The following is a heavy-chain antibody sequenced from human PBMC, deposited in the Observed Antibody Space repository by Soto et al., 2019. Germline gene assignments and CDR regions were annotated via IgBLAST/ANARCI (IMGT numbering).Heavy chain of an antibody. CDR3: ARLGYSYGYETYYMDV. J-gene: IGHJ6*03. CDR2: IYYSGST. V-gene: IGHV4-59*08. Sequence: TSETLSLTCTVSGGSITSYYWTWIRQPPGKGLEWIGNIYYSGSTNYNPSLKSRVTISVDTSKNQFSLKLSSVTAADTAVYYCARLGYSYGYETYYMDVWGKGTTVTVSS. CDR1: GGSITSYY. D-gene: IGHD5-18*01.